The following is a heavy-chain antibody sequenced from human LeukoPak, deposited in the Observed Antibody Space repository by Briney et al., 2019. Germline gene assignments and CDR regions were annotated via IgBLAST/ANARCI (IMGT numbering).Heavy chain of an antibody. J-gene: IGHJ6*03. CDR2: INPSGGST. CDR3: ARGSYYDNYYYYYMDV. D-gene: IGHD3-9*01. V-gene: IGHV1-46*01. CDR1: GYTFTSYY. Sequence: ASVKVSCKASGYTFTSYYMHWVRQAPGQGLEWMGIINPSGGSTSYAQKFQGRVTMTRDMSTSTVYMELSSLRSEDTAVYYCARGSYYDNYYYYYMDVWGKGTTVTISS.